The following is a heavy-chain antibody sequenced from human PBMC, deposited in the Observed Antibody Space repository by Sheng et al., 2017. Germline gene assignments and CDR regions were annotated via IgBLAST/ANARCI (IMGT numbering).Heavy chain of an antibody. J-gene: IGHJ6*03. D-gene: IGHD4-4*01. CDR3: ARGATLGGSTVTTTVWGYYYMDV. V-gene: IGHV1-69*05. Sequence: QVQLVQSGAEVKKPGSSVKVSCKASGGTFSSYAISWVRQAPGQGLEWMGGIIPIFGTANYAQKFQGRVTITTDESTSTAYMELSSLRSEDTAVYYCARGATLGGSTVTTTVWGYYYMDVWGKGTTVTVSS. CDR2: IIPIFGTA. CDR1: GGTFSSYA.